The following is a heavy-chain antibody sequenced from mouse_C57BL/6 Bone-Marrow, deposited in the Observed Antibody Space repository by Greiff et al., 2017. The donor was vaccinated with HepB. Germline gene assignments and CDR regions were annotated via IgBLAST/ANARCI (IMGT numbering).Heavy chain of an antibody. CDR2: IWGVGST. CDR1: GFSLTSYG. V-gene: IGHV2-6*01. CDR3: ASDWGQRFAY. Sequence: VKLLESGPGLVAPSQSLSITCTVSGFSLTSYGVDWVRQSPGKGLEWLGVIWGVGSTNYNSALKSRLSISKDNSKSQVFLKMNSLQTDDTAMYYCASDWGQRFAYWGQGTLVTVSA. J-gene: IGHJ3*01.